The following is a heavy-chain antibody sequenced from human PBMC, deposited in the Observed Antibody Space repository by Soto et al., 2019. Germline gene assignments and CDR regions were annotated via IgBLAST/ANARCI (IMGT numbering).Heavy chain of an antibody. CDR2: LSGSETM. D-gene: IGHD5-12*01. CDR3: TKSPRVATVFRWGLDP. CDR1: GFSVSDYA. Sequence: PEVSLRLSCAASGFSVSDYAIAWVRQAPGKGLEWVSSLSGSETMRQADSVKGRFTISRDNSKNTVYLQMNNLRVEDTALYYCTKSPRVATVFRWGLDPWGQGTLVTVSS. V-gene: IGHV3-23*01. J-gene: IGHJ5*02.